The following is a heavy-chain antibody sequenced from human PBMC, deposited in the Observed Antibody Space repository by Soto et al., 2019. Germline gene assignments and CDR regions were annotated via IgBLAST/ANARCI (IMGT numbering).Heavy chain of an antibody. V-gene: IGHV3-23*01. J-gene: IGHJ5*02. CDR2: ISGSGGST. Sequence: EVQLLESGGGLVQPGGSLRLSCAASGFTFSSYAMSWVRQAPGKGLEWVSAISGSGGSTYYADSVKGRFTISRDNSKNTLYLQMNSLRAEDPAVYYCAKVSDDFWSGYPGWFDPWGQGTLVTVSS. D-gene: IGHD3-3*01. CDR1: GFTFSSYA. CDR3: AKVSDDFWSGYPGWFDP.